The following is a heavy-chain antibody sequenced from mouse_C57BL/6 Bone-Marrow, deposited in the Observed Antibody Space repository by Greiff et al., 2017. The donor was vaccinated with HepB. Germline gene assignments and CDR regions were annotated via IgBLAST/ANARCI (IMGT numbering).Heavy chain of an antibody. V-gene: IGHV5-4*01. D-gene: IGHD2-3*01. J-gene: IGHJ4*01. CDR2: ISDGGSYT. CDR3: ARDGRLLRGYAMDY. Sequence: EVQLVESGGGLVKPGGSLKLSCAASGFTFSSYAMSWVRQTPEKRLEWVATISDGGSYTYYPDNVKGRFTISRDNAKNNLYLQMSHLKSEDTAMYYCARDGRLLRGYAMDYWGQGTSVTVSS. CDR1: GFTFSSYA.